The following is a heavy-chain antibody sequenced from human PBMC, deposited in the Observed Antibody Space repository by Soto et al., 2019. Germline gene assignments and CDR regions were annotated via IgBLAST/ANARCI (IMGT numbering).Heavy chain of an antibody. CDR3: ARGDSTDGSDGVCSFFYNHALDG. CDR2: INPKSGGT. Sequence: ASVKASSKGPGESSSCYHLLPLRPAPEPALEWLGRINPKSGGTSTAQKFQGWVTMTTDTSISTASMELTRLTSDDTAIYYCARGDSTDGSDGVCSFFYNHALDGWGRGTTVTVS. V-gene: IGHV1-2*04. D-gene: IGHD2-8*01. CDR1: GESSSCYH. J-gene: IGHJ6*02.